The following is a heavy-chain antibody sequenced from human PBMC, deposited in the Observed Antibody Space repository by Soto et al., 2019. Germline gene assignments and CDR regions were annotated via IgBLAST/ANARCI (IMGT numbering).Heavy chain of an antibody. V-gene: IGHV1-18*01. CDR3: AGGGTPSDY. CDR1: VYPFTNFG. CDR2: ISAYNGNT. J-gene: IGHJ4*02. Sequence: QVHLVQSGADVKKPGASVKVSCKASVYPFTNFGIRWVRQAPGQGLEWMGWISAYNGNTNYAQNFQGRVTMTTDTSTSTAYMELRSLRSDDTAVYYCAGGGTPSDYWGQGTLVTVSS. D-gene: IGHD3-16*01.